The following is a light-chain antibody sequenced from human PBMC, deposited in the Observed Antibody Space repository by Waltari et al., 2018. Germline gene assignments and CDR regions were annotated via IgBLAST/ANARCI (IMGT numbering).Light chain of an antibody. V-gene: IGLV3-21*02. CDR2: DVS. CDR3: QVWDRSSDYV. Sequence: SYVLTQPPSVSVAPGQSATVTCGGDNIGSKSVHWYQQKPGQAPVLVVYDVSDRPSGIPERFSGSNSGNTANLTISRVEAGDEADYYCQVWDRSSDYVFGSGTKVTVL. CDR1: NIGSKS. J-gene: IGLJ1*01.